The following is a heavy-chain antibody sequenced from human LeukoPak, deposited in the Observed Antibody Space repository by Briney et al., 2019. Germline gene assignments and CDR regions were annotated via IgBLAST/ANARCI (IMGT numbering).Heavy chain of an antibody. D-gene: IGHD1-26*01. V-gene: IGHV3-21*01. CDR2: ISSSSSYI. CDR1: GFTFSSYS. CDR3: ARENSGSYYQFDY. J-gene: IGHJ4*02. Sequence: GGSLRLSCAASGFTFSSYSMNWVRQAPGKGLEWVSSISSSSSYIYYADSVKGRSTISRDNAKNSLYLQMNSLRAEDTTVYYCARENSGSYYQFDYWGQGTLVTVSS.